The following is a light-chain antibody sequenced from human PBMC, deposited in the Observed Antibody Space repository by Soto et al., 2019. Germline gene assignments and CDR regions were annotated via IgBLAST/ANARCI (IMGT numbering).Light chain of an antibody. Sequence: EIVLTQSPGTLSLSPGERATLSCRASQSINTYLAWYQQKPGQAPRLLIYEATNRAIGIPARFSGSGSGTDFTLTISSLQPEDFAVYYCQQRASWPSTFGGGTKVDVK. V-gene: IGKV3-11*01. CDR1: QSINTY. CDR3: QQRASWPST. CDR2: EAT. J-gene: IGKJ4*01.